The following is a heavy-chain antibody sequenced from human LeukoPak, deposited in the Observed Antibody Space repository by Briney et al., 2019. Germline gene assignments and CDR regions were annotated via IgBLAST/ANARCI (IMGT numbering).Heavy chain of an antibody. J-gene: IGHJ4*02. CDR1: GYTFTGYY. CDR3: ARAQFGGVYFDY. V-gene: IGHV1-2*02. CDR2: INPNSGGT. Sequence: ASVKVSCKASGYTFTGYYMHWVRQAPGQGLEWMGWINPNSGGTNYAQKFQGRVTMTRDTSISTAYMELSRLRSGDTAVYYCARAQFGGVYFDYWGQGTLVTVSS. D-gene: IGHD3-16*01.